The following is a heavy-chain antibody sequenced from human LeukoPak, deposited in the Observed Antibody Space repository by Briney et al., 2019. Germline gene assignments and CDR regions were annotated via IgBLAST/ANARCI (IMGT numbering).Heavy chain of an antibody. CDR2: IYYSGST. J-gene: IGHJ4*02. CDR1: GGSISSSSYY. CDR3: ARGGDGYNSGYFNFDY. V-gene: IGHV4-39*01. D-gene: IGHD5-24*01. Sequence: SETLSLTCTVSGGSISSSSYYWGWIRQPPGKGLEWIGSIYYSGSTYYNPSLKSRVTISVDTSKNQFSLKLSSVTAADTAVYYCARGGDGYNSGYFNFDYWGQGTLVTVSS.